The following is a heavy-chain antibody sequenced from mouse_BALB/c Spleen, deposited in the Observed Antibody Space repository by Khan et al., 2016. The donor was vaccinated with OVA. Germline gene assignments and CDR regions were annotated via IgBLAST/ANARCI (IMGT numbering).Heavy chain of an antibody. CDR2: INSDGTYT. J-gene: IGHJ3*01. CDR1: GFTFSNYG. CDR3: ASHLTGSFAY. V-gene: IGHV5-6*01. Sequence: EVQLQESGGDLVKPGGSLKLSCAASGFTFSNYGMSWVRQIPDKRLEWVATINSDGTYTYYPDSVKGRFTFSRNNAKNTLYLEMSSLKSEDTAMYYCASHLTGSFAYWGQGTLVTVSA. D-gene: IGHD4-1*01.